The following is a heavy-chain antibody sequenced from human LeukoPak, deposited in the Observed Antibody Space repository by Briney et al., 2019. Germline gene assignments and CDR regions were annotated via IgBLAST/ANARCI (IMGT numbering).Heavy chain of an antibody. Sequence: PGGSLRLSCAASGFIFDDYAMHWVRQGPGKGLEWVSGISWNSDSIGYADSVKGRFTISRDNAKNSLYLQMNSLRAEDTALYYCAKGRLEWLLSPTFDYWGQGTLVTVSS. J-gene: IGHJ4*02. V-gene: IGHV3-9*01. D-gene: IGHD3-3*01. CDR1: GFIFDDYA. CDR3: AKGRLEWLLSPTFDY. CDR2: ISWNSDSI.